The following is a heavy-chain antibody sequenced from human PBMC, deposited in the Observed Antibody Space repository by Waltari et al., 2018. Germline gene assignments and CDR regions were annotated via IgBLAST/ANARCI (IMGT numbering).Heavy chain of an antibody. CDR2: IDSGGST. J-gene: IGHJ4*02. D-gene: IGHD6-19*01. CDR3: AREVSTGWFYFDY. CDR1: GFTVSSYY. V-gene: IGHV3-53*01. Sequence: EVQLVESGGGLIQPGGSLRLSCAASGFTVSSYYMSWVRQAPGKGLEWVSLIDSGGSTDYAESVSGRFTISRDNSKNTLYLQVNSLRAEDTAVYYCAREVSTGWFYFDYWGQGTLVTVSS.